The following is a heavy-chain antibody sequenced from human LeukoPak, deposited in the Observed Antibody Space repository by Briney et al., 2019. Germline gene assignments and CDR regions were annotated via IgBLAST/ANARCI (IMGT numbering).Heavy chain of an antibody. Sequence: SETLSLTCTVSGYSISSGYYWGWIRQPPGKGLEWIGSIYHSGSTYYNPSLKSRVTISVDTSKNQFSLKLSSVTAADTAVYYCARRGSGWQDFDYWGQGTLVTVSS. CDR2: IYHSGST. CDR3: ARRGSGWQDFDY. CDR1: GYSISSGYY. J-gene: IGHJ4*02. D-gene: IGHD6-19*01. V-gene: IGHV4-38-2*02.